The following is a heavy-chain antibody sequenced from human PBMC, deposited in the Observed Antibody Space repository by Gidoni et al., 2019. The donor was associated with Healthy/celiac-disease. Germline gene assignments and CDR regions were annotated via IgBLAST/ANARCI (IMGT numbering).Heavy chain of an antibody. D-gene: IGHD4-4*01. V-gene: IGHV4-39*01. CDR2: IYYSGST. CDR1: GGSISSSSYY. CDR3: ARLTTGYYFDY. J-gene: IGHJ4*02. Sequence: QLQLQESGPGLVKPSETLSLTCTVSGGSISSSSYYWRWIRQPPGKGLEWIGSIYYSGSTYYNPSLKSRVTISVDTSKNQFSLKLSSVTAADTAVYYCARLTTGYYFDYWGQGTLVTVSS.